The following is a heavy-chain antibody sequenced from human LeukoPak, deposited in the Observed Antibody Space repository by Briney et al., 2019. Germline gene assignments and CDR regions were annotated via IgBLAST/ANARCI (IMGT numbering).Heavy chain of an antibody. Sequence: PSQTLSLTCTVSGGSISSYYWSWIRQPPGKGLEWIGYIYHSGSTYYNPSLKSRVTISVDRSKNQFSLKLSSVTAADTAVYYCAATTASKSLFDYWGQGTLVTVSS. V-gene: IGHV4-30-2*01. J-gene: IGHJ4*02. CDR3: AATTASKSLFDY. CDR1: GGSISSYY. D-gene: IGHD5-12*01. CDR2: IYHSGST.